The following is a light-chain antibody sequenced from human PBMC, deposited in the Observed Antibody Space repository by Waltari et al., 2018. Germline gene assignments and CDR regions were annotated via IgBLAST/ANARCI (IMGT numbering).Light chain of an antibody. CDR3: QSFDNMLSGGVV. CDR1: TSNIGAGHD. Sequence: QSVLTQPPSVSGTPGQRVTISCSGSTSNIGAGHDVHWYQHLPGTAPKLLNHGEINRPSGVPDRCSGSKSGTSASLAITGLQAGDEADYFCQSFDNMLSGGVVFGGGTKLAVL. V-gene: IGLV1-40*01. CDR2: GEI. J-gene: IGLJ2*01.